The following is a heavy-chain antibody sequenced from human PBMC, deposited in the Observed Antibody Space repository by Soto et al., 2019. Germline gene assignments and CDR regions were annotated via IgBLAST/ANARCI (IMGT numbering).Heavy chain of an antibody. Sequence: QVQLQDSGPGLVKPSQTLSLTCTVSGGSISSGGYYWSWIRQHPGKGLEWIGYIYYSGSTYYNPSLKSRVTLSVDTSKNQFSLKLSSVTAADTAVYYCASDGYYDSSGYYLLGAYDIWGQGTMVTVSS. D-gene: IGHD3-22*01. V-gene: IGHV4-31*03. CDR2: IYYSGST. CDR1: GGSISSGGYY. J-gene: IGHJ3*02. CDR3: ASDGYYDSSGYYLLGAYDI.